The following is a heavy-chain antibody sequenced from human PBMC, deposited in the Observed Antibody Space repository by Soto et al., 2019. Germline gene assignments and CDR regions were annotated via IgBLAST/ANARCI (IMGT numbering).Heavy chain of an antibody. V-gene: IGHV1-18*01. CDR1: GYTFTSYG. D-gene: IGHD2-2*02. Sequence: ASVKVSFKASGYTFTSYGISWVRQAPGQGLEWMGWISAYNGNTNYAQKLQGRVTMTTDTSTSTAYMELRSLRSDDTAVYYCARVVKRVVPAAIDAFDIWGQGTMVTVSS. CDR2: ISAYNGNT. J-gene: IGHJ3*02. CDR3: ARVVKRVVPAAIDAFDI.